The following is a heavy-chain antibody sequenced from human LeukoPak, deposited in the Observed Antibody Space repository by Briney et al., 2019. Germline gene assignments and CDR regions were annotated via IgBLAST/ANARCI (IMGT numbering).Heavy chain of an antibody. V-gene: IGHV4-39*07. Sequence: SQTLSLTCTVSGGSTSSSSYYWGWIRHPPGKGLEWIGSIYYSGSTYYNPSLKSRVTISVDTSKNQFSLKLSSVTAADTAVYYCATGGEIAAVNLPLDYWGQGTLVTVSS. D-gene: IGHD6-6*01. J-gene: IGHJ4*02. CDR2: IYYSGST. CDR3: ATGGEIAAVNLPLDY. CDR1: GGSTSSSSYY.